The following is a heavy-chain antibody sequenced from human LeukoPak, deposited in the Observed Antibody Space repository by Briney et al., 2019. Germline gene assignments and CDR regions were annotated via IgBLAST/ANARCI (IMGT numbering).Heavy chain of an antibody. J-gene: IGHJ5*02. CDR1: GFAFSSHA. CDR3: AREGNDYGWFDP. V-gene: IGHV3-53*01. Sequence: GGSLRLSCAASGFAFSSHAMTWVRQAPGKGLEWVSVFYSGGSTYYTDSVKGRFTISRDNSKNTLYLQMNSLRAEDTAVYYCAREGNDYGWFDPWGQGTLVTVSS. CDR2: FYSGGST. D-gene: IGHD4-17*01.